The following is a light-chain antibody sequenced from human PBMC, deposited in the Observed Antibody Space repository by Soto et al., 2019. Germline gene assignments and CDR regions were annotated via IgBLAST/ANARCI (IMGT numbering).Light chain of an antibody. Sequence: EIVLTQSPGTLSLSPGERATLSCRASQSVSRRYLAWYQQKPGQAPRLLIYDASSRPTGIPDRFSGSGSGTDFTLTISRLEPEDVAVYFCQQYASSPYTFGQGTKLDIK. V-gene: IGKV3-20*01. J-gene: IGKJ2*01. CDR2: DAS. CDR1: QSVSRRY. CDR3: QQYASSPYT.